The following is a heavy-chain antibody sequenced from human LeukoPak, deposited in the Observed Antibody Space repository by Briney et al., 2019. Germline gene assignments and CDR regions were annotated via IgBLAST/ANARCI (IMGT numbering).Heavy chain of an antibody. D-gene: IGHD3-3*01. J-gene: IGHJ5*02. CDR1: GGSISSYS. CDR3: ARGGVTIFGVATPTNWFDP. CDR2: IHYNGSP. Sequence: LETLSLTCTVSGGSISSYSWSWIRQPPGKGLEWIGYIHYNGSPNYNPSLKSRVTISVDTSKNQFSLKLSSVTAADTAVYYCARGGVTIFGVATPTNWFDPWGQGTLVTVSS. V-gene: IGHV4-59*01.